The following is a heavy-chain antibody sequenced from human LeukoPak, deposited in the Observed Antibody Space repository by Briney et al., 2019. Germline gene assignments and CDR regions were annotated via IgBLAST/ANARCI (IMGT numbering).Heavy chain of an antibody. CDR3: AREVASTYNWFDP. CDR2: ISTNGDST. Sequence: GGSLRLSCAASGFTFSTCAMHWVRQAPGKGLEYVSAISTNGDSTYYADSVKGRFTISRDNSKNTLYLQMNSLRAEDTAVYYCAREVASTYNWFDPWGQGTLVTVSS. J-gene: IGHJ5*02. CDR1: GFTFSTCA. D-gene: IGHD5/OR15-5a*01. V-gene: IGHV3-64*02.